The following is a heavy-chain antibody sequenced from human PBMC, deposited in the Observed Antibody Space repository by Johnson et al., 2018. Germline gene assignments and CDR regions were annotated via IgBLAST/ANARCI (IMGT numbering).Heavy chain of an antibody. CDR1: DFPFSDYD. CDR2: IRSRAFGGTT. D-gene: IGHD3-10*01. J-gene: IGHJ4*02. V-gene: IGHV3-49*05. CDR3: PRDAQGTYGPGGACDY. Sequence: VQLVQSGGGLVKPGRSLRLSCTGSDFPFSDYDLIWLRQAPGKGLEWVGFIRSRAFGGTTEYGASVRGRYTISRDDSKSTASLQMNSLETEDTAVYYCPRDAQGTYGPGGACDYWGQGTLVTVAS.